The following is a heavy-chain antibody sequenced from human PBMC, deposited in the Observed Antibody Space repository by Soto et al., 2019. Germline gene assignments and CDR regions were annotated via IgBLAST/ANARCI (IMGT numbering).Heavy chain of an antibody. Sequence: GGSLRLSCAASGFTFSSYWMHWVRQAPGKGLVWVSRINSDGSSTSYADSVKGRFTISRDNAKNTLYLQMNSLRAEDTAVYYCARSNGVVIMMYYYYGMDVWGQGTTVTVSS. CDR2: INSDGSST. CDR1: GFTFSSYW. D-gene: IGHD3-3*01. J-gene: IGHJ6*02. CDR3: ARSNGVVIMMYYYYGMDV. V-gene: IGHV3-74*01.